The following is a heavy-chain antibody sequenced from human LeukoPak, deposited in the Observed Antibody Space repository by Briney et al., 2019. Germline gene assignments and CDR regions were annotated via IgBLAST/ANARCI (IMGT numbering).Heavy chain of an antibody. D-gene: IGHD4-17*01. CDR1: GDSVTSNSAA. J-gene: IGHJ5*02. CDR3: ARAIYGDYRGDNCFDP. V-gene: IGHV6-1*01. Sequence: SQSLSLTCAISGDSVTSNSAAWDWLRQSPSRGLEWVGSTYYRSKWYNEYAVSVKSRIPINPDTSKNQFSRQLNSVTPEDTAVYYCARAIYGDYRGDNCFDPWGQGTLVTVSS. CDR2: TYYRSKWYN.